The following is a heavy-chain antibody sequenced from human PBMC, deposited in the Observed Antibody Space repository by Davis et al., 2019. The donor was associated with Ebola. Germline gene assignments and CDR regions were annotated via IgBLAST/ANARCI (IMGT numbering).Heavy chain of an antibody. J-gene: IGHJ4*02. CDR1: GFTFSSYS. V-gene: IGHV3-72*01. CDR2: SRNKANSYTT. D-gene: IGHD2-8*01. Sequence: GESLKISCAASGFTFSSYSMNWVRQAPGKGLEWVGRSRNKANSYTTEYAASVKGRFTISRDDSKNSLILQMNSLKTEDTAVYYCARDNAMLVAFDYWGQGNLVTVSS. CDR3: ARDNAMLVAFDY.